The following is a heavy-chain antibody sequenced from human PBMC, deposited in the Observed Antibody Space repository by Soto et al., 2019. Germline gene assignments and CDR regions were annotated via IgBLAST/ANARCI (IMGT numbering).Heavy chain of an antibody. D-gene: IGHD4-17*01. CDR2: IYYSGST. Sequence: SETLSLTCTVSGGSISSYYWSWIRQPPGKGLEWIGYIYYSGSTNYNPSLKSRVTISVDTSKNQFSLKLSSVTAADTAVYYCASHDYGEYEMVFDPWGQGTLGTVS. J-gene: IGHJ5*02. CDR1: GGSISSYY. V-gene: IGHV4-59*01. CDR3: ASHDYGEYEMVFDP.